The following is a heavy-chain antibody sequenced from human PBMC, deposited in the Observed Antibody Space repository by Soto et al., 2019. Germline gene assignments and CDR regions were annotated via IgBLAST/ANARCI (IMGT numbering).Heavy chain of an antibody. CDR1: GFTFSSYA. CDR3: AKAGFSSGWSPSYFDY. J-gene: IGHJ4*02. D-gene: IGHD6-19*01. CDR2: MSGTGGST. V-gene: IGHV3-23*01. Sequence: EVQLLESGGGLVQPGRSLRLSCAASGFTFSSYAMNWVRQAPGKGLEWVSAMSGTGGSTYYADSVKGRFTISRDNSKNPPYLQMTSPRVEDTAVFYCAKAGFSSGWSPSYFDYWGQGTRVTVSS.